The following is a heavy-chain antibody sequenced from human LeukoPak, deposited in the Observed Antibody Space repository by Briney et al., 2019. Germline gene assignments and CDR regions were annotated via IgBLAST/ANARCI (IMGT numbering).Heavy chain of an antibody. D-gene: IGHD2-2*01. CDR2: VGISSGNT. J-gene: IGHJ4*02. CDR3: AGDTKYAFDN. V-gene: IGHV3-48*01. Sequence: GGSLRLSCAASGFTFSDYSMNWVRQAPGKGLEWISYVGISSGNTKYADSVKGRFTISGDKAKNSLYLQMNSLRVEDTAVYYCAGDTKYAFDNWGQGTLVTVSS. CDR1: GFTFSDYS.